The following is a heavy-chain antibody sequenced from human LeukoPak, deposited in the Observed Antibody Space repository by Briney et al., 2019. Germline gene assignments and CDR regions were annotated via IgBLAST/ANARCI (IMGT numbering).Heavy chain of an antibody. D-gene: IGHD2-2*01. V-gene: IGHV3-74*01. CDR2: VKSDGSIT. CDR1: EFTFSSYS. J-gene: IGHJ4*02. Sequence: GGSLRLSCAASEFTFSSYSMNWVRQAPGKGLLWVSRVKSDGSITSYAASVRGRFTISRDNAKNTVYLQMNSLRAEDTGVYYCAKYWSSPGVYWGQGTLVTVSS. CDR3: AKYWSSPGVY.